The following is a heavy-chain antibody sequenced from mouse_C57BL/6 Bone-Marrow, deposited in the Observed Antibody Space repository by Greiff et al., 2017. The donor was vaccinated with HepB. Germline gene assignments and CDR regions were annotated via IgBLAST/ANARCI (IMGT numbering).Heavy chain of an antibody. Sequence: EVMLVESGGGLVKPGGSLKLSCAASGFTFSDYGMHWVRQAPEKGLEWVAYISSGSSTSYYEDTVKGRFTISRDNAKNTQFLQMTSLRSEDTAMYYCARVANRRLCAMDYWGQGTSVTVSS. V-gene: IGHV5-17*01. CDR1: GFTFSDYG. CDR3: ARVANRRLCAMDY. J-gene: IGHJ4*01. CDR2: ISSGSSTS. D-gene: IGHD1-1*01.